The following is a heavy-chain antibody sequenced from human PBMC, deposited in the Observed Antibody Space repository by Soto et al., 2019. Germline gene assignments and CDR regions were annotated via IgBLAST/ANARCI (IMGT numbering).Heavy chain of an antibody. CDR3: ARESGGYDSSTRYGLDV. V-gene: IGHV4-31*03. D-gene: IGHD6-25*01. Sequence: ASETLSLTCSVSGGSISSVGHYWTWIRQQPGKGLEWIGYIYYSGSTDYNPSLKSRVTIPVDRSKNQFSLNLSSVTAADTAIYYCARESGGYDSSTRYGLDVWGQGTTVTVSS. CDR1: GGSISSVGHY. J-gene: IGHJ6*02. CDR2: IYYSGST.